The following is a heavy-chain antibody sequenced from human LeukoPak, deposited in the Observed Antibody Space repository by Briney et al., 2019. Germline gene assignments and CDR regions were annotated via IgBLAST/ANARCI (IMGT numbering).Heavy chain of an antibody. CDR1: GFTVSSNY. CDR3: ARNEAEYFQH. CDR2: IYSGGST. Sequence: GGSLRLSCAASGFTVSSNYMSWVRQAPGKGLEWVSVIYSGGSTYYADSVKGRFTISRDNSKNTLYLQMNSLGAEDTAVYYCARNEAEYFQHWGQGTLVTVSS. V-gene: IGHV3-53*01. J-gene: IGHJ1*01.